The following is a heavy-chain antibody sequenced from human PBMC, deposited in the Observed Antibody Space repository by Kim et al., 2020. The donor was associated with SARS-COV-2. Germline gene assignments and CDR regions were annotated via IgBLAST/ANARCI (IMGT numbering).Heavy chain of an antibody. Sequence: ASVKVSCKVSGYTLTELSMHWVRQAPGKGLEWMGGFDPEDGETLYAQKFQGRVTMTEDTSTDTAYMELSSLRSEDTAVYYCATSPAIVGAPDDYYYYYGMDVWGQGTTVTVSS. D-gene: IGHD1-26*01. CDR3: ATSPAIVGAPDDYYYYYGMDV. J-gene: IGHJ6*02. CDR2: FDPEDGET. V-gene: IGHV1-24*01. CDR1: GYTLTELS.